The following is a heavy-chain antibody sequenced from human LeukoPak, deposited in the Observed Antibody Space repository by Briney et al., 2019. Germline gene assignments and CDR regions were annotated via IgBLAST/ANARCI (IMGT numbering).Heavy chain of an antibody. CDR3: ARGSVLVKYFDY. D-gene: IGHD4-23*01. V-gene: IGHV4-59*01. CDR1: GGSISSYY. Sequence: SETLSLTCTVSGGSISSYYWSWTRQPPGKGLEWIGYIYYSGSTNYNPSLKSRVTISVDTSKNQFSLKLSSVTAADTAVYYCARGSVLVKYFDYWGQGTLVTVSS. J-gene: IGHJ4*02. CDR2: IYYSGST.